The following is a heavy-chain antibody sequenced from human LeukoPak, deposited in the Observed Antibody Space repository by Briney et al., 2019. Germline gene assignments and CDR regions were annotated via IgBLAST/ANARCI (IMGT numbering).Heavy chain of an antibody. J-gene: IGHJ3*02. CDR2: IYYSGST. V-gene: IGHV4-39*01. CDR1: GGSISSSSYY. Sequence: SETLSLTCTVSGGSISSSSYYWGWIRQPPGKGLEWIGSIYYSGSTYYNPSLKSRVTISVDTSKNQFSLKLSSATAADTAVYYCATLAAALYAFDIWGQGTMVTVSS. D-gene: IGHD6-13*01. CDR3: ATLAAALYAFDI.